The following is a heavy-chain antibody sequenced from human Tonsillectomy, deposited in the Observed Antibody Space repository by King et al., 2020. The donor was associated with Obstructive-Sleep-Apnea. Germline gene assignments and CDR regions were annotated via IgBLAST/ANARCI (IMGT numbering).Heavy chain of an antibody. J-gene: IGHJ4*02. D-gene: IGHD3-22*01. CDR3: AREEDYYDSSGYYYYFDY. V-gene: IGHV3-30*04. CDR1: GFTFSSFA. Sequence: VQLVESGGGVVQPGRSLRLSCAASGFTFSSFARHWVRQAPGKGLEWVAVISYDGSNKYYADSVKGRFTISRYNSKNTLYLQMNSLRAEDTAVYYCAREEDYYDSSGYYYYFDYWGQGTLVTVSS. CDR2: ISYDGSNK.